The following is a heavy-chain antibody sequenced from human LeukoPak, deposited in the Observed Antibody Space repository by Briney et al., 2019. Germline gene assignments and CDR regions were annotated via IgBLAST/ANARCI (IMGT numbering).Heavy chain of an antibody. V-gene: IGHV3-30*04. CDR3: ARDPPTTVTTPGYYYYYMDA. J-gene: IGHJ6*03. D-gene: IGHD4-17*01. CDR1: GFTFSSYA. Sequence: GGSLRLSCAASGFTFSSYAMHWVRQAPGKGLEWVAVISYDGSNKYYADSVKGRFTISRDNSKNTLYLQMNSLRAEDTAVYYCARDPPTTVTTPGYYYYYMDAWGKGTTVTVSS. CDR2: ISYDGSNK.